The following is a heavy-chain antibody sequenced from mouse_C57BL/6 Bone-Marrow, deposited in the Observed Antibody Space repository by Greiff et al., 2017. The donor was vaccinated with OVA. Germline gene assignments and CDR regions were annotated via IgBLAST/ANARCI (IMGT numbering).Heavy chain of an antibody. CDR2: IDPDNGDT. CDR1: GFNITDYY. V-gene: IGHV14-4*01. D-gene: IGHD2-1*01. J-gene: IGHJ2*01. CDR3: TSYGSFDY. Sequence: EVQLQQSGAELVRPGASVKLSCTASGFNITDYYMHWVKQRPEQSLEWIGWIDPDNGDTDYAPKFQGKATLTADRSSNTAYLQLSSLTSEDSAVYCCTSYGSFDYWGQGTTLTVSA.